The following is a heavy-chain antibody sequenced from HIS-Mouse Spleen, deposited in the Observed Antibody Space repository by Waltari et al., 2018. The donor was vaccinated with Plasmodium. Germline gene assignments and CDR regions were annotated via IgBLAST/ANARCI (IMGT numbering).Heavy chain of an antibody. Sequence: EVQLVETGGGLIQPGGSLRLSCAASGFPVSSTYLIWVRQAQGKGLEWVSVIYSGGSTYYADSVKGRFTISRDNSKNTLYLQMNSLRAEDTAVYYCAWCSSGWYYFDYWGQGTLVTVSS. CDR1: GFPVSSTY. J-gene: IGHJ4*02. CDR2: IYSGGST. CDR3: AWCSSGWYYFDY. D-gene: IGHD6-19*01. V-gene: IGHV3-53*02.